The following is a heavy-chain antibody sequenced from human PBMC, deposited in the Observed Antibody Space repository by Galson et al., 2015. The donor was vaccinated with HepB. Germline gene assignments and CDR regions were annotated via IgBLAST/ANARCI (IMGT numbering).Heavy chain of an antibody. CDR1: GFTFTNTW. J-gene: IGHJ4*02. Sequence: SLRLSCAASGFTFTNTWMSWVRQAPGKGLEWIGRIKSKTAGEITDYAAPVKGRFTISRDDSKNTLYLQIDSLKTDDTAVYFCTTAVMWEEIENYWGQGTLVAVSS. CDR3: TTAVMWEEIENY. CDR2: IKSKTAGEIT. D-gene: IGHD1-26*01. V-gene: IGHV3-15*01.